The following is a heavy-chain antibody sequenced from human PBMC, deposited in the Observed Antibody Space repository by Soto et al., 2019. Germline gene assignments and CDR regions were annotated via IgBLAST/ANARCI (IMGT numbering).Heavy chain of an antibody. V-gene: IGHV4-34*01. J-gene: IGHJ5*01. CDR3: ARAIIMSVVVRMDAPPKYHFDS. CDR1: GGSFSGYY. D-gene: IGHD3-22*01. Sequence: ETLSLTCAVYGGSFSGYYWSWLRQPPGKRLEWMGEINHSGSSNYSPSLQSRVTVSVATPKNHFSLQLSSVTAADTALYSRARAIIMSVVVRMDAPPKYHFDSCVLGSLVT. CDR2: INHSGSS.